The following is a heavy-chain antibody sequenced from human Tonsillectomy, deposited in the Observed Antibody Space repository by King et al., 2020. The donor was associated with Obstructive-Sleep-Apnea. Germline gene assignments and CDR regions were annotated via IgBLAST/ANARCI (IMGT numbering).Heavy chain of an antibody. CDR3: ARDCGLVSAAQYYYYYGMDV. J-gene: IGHJ6*02. V-gene: IGHV3-30*04. CDR2: ISYDGTNK. CDR1: GFTFSNHA. Sequence: VQLVESGGGVVQPGRSLRLSCAASGFTFSNHAMHWVRQAPGKGLEWVAVISYDGTNKYYADSVKGRFTISRDNSRNTLYLQMNSLRAEDTAVFYCARDCGLVSAAQYYYYYGMDVWGQGTTVTVSS. D-gene: IGHD2-21*01.